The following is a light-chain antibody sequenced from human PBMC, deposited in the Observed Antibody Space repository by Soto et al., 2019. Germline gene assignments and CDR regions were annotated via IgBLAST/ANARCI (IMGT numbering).Light chain of an antibody. V-gene: IGKV2-28*01. CDR3: MQPLQTPFT. CDR2: LAS. Sequence: DIVMTQSPLSLSVTPGEPASISCRSSQSLLFSNGKNYLDWYLQKPGQSPQLLISLASNRASGGTYMFSGSGSGEDFTLKIKRVEVWDGGVYFCMQPLQTPFTFGPGTKVDIK. J-gene: IGKJ3*01. CDR1: QSLLFSNGKNY.